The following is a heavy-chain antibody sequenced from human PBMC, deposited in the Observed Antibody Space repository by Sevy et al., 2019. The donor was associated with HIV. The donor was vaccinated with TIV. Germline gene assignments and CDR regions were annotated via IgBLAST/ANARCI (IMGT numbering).Heavy chain of an antibody. Sequence: KQSQTLSLTCAISGDSVSSNSAAWNWIRQSPSRGLEWLGRTYYRSKWYNDYAVAVKSRITINPETSKNQFSLRLNSVTTEETAVYYCARDPPRGHWSYFYYGMDVWGQGTTVTVSS. CDR2: TYYRSKWYN. V-gene: IGHV6-1*01. CDR3: ARDPPRGHWSYFYYGMDV. D-gene: IGHD3-16*01. CDR1: GDSVSSNSAA. J-gene: IGHJ6*02.